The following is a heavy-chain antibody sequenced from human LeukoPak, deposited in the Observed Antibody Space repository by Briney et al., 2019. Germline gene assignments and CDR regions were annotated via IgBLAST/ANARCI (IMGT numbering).Heavy chain of an antibody. CDR1: GYTFTGYY. V-gene: IGHV1-2*02. Sequence: GASVKVSCKASGYTFTGYYMHWVRQAPGQGLERMGWINPNSGGTNYAQKFQGRVTMTRDTSISTAYMELSRLRSDDTAVYYCARASRDGYNRIGIYWGQGTLVTVSS. CDR2: INPNSGGT. CDR3: ARASRDGYNRIGIY. J-gene: IGHJ4*02. D-gene: IGHD5-12*01.